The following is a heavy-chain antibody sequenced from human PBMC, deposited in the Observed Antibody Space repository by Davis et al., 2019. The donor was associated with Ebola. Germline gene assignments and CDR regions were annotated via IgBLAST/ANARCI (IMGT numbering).Heavy chain of an antibody. J-gene: IGHJ4*02. CDR3: ASPHQIRGKDFFDC. V-gene: IGHV4-34*01. Sequence: PSETLSLTCAVYGGSLNDYYWSWIRQAPGKGLEWIGEIDHRGDAKYNPSLKSRATLSIDTSRKQLSLRLTSVTAADTAVYYCASPHQIRGKDFFDCWGQGTLVTVSS. D-gene: IGHD2-2*01. CDR1: GGSLNDYY. CDR2: IDHRGDA.